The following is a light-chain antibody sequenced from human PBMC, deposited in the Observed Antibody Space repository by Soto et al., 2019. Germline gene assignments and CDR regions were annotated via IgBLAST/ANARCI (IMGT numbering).Light chain of an antibody. CDR2: DSS. CDR1: QSVGTY. CDR3: KQRSDWPST. Sequence: EIVLPQSPATLSLSPGERDTLSCRASQSVGTYFAWYQQKPGQAPRLLIYDSSNSATGIPARFSGSGSGTDFTLTISSLEPEDFAVYYCKQRSDWPSTCGGGTKVEIK. V-gene: IGKV3-11*01. J-gene: IGKJ4*02.